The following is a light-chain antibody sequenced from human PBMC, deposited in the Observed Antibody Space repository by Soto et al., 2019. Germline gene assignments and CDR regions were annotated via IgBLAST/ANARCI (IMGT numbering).Light chain of an antibody. V-gene: IGLV2-11*01. CDR3: SLYTSENAYV. CDR2: DVT. J-gene: IGLJ1*01. CDR1: SSDVGGYDF. Sequence: QSALTQPRSVSGSPGQSVTISCTGTSSDVGGYDFVSWYQQHPGKAPKLMIYDVTKRPSGVPDRFSGSKSGNSASLTISGLQAEDEADYYCSLYTSENAYVFGTGTKVTVL.